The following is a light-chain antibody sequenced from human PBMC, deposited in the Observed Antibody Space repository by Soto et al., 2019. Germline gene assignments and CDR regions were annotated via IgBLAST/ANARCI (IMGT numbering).Light chain of an antibody. CDR2: KAS. CDR3: QQYAILPMS. Sequence: DIQMTQSPSTLSGSVGDRVTITCRASQTISSWLAWYTQKPGKAPKLLIYKASTLKSGVPSRFSGSGSGTEFTRTISSLQPDDSATDFCQQYAILPMSFGQGTRLEIK. J-gene: IGKJ5*01. CDR1: QTISSW. V-gene: IGKV1-5*03.